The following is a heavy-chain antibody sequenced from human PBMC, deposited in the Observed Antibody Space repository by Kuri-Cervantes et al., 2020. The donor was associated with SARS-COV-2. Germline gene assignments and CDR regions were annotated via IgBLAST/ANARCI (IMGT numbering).Heavy chain of an antibody. D-gene: IGHD3-3*01. Sequence: GGSLRLSCAASGFTFSSYAMHWVRQAPGKGLEWVAVISYDGSNKYYADSVKGRFTISRDNSKNTLYLQMNSLRAEDTAVYYCARDFDDLYYYMDVWGKGTTVTVSS. CDR2: ISYDGSNK. J-gene: IGHJ6*03. CDR1: GFTFSSYA. CDR3: ARDFDDLYYYMDV. V-gene: IGHV3-30-3*01.